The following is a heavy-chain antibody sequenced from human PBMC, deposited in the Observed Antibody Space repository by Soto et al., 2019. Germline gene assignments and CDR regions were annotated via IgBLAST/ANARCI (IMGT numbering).Heavy chain of an antibody. J-gene: IGHJ4*02. V-gene: IGHV4-39*01. CDR1: GGSISSSSYY. Sequence: QLQLQESGPGLVKPSETLSLTCTVSGGSISSSSYYWGWIRQPPGKGLEWIGSIYYSGSTYYNPSLKSRVTISVDTSKNQFSLKLSSVTAADTAVYYCARTAMIVVVIPDYWGQGTLVTVSS. CDR3: ARTAMIVVVIPDY. CDR2: IYYSGST. D-gene: IGHD3-22*01.